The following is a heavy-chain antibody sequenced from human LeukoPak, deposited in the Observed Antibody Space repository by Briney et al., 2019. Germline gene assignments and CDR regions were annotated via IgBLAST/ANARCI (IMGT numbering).Heavy chain of an antibody. Sequence: PSETLSLTCAVSGVSISSGGYSWSWIRQPPGKGLEWIGYIYHSGSTYYNPSLKSRVTISVDRSKNQFSLKLSSVTAADTAVYYCASLAAAGIFDYWGQGTLVTVSS. V-gene: IGHV4-30-2*01. CDR2: IYHSGST. CDR1: GVSISSGGYS. D-gene: IGHD6-13*01. J-gene: IGHJ4*02. CDR3: ASLAAAGIFDY.